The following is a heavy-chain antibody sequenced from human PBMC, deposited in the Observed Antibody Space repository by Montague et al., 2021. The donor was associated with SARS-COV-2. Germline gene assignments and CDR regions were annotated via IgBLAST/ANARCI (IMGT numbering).Heavy chain of an antibody. CDR1: RHSFVVDH. CDR2: VYGSGIT. CDR3: ARALFLNQDV. Sequence: SETLSLTCAGHRHSFVVDHRGWIGEPPAEVQPRWGEVYGSGITNRYPSFKSRATISVDSSKKEFSLTLRSVTAADTGVYYCARALFLNQDVWGQGTTVIVSS. V-gene: IGHV4-34*04. J-gene: IGHJ6*02.